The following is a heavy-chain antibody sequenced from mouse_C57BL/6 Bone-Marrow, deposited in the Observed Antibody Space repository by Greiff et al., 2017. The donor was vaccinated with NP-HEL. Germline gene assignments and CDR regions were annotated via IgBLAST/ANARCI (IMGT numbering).Heavy chain of an antibody. CDR3: TPYYDYDGYAMDY. Sequence: EVKVEESGGGLVQPGGSMKLSCVASGFTFSNYWMNWVRQSPEKGLEWVAQIRLKSDNYATHYAESVKGRFTISRDDSKSSVYLQMNNLRAEDTGIYYCTPYYDYDGYAMDYWGQGTSVTVSS. D-gene: IGHD2-4*01. CDR2: IRLKSDNYAT. CDR1: GFTFSNYW. V-gene: IGHV6-3*01. J-gene: IGHJ4*01.